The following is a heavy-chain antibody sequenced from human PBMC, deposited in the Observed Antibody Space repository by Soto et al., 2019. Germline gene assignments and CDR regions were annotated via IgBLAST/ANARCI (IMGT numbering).Heavy chain of an antibody. V-gene: IGHV2-5*01. J-gene: IGHJ4*02. CDR1: GFSLSTTGVG. Sequence: QITLRESGPTPVKPTQTLTLTCSFSGFSLSTTGVGVGWVRQAPGKALEWLALIYWNDDERYSPSLKSRLTITKDTSKKLVVLKMTNMDDVETATYYCARTGLPYCTSSTCFVDWGQGILVTVSS. CDR2: IYWNDDE. D-gene: IGHD2-2*01. CDR3: ARTGLPYCTSSTCFVD.